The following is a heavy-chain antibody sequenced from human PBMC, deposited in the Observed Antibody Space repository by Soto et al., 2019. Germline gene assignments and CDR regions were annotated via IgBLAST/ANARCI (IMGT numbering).Heavy chain of an antibody. CDR2: IDPSDSYT. CDR3: AGSLTGTTGLGYYYGMDV. V-gene: IGHV5-10-1*01. D-gene: IGHD1-7*01. CDR1: GYSFTSYW. J-gene: IGHJ6*02. Sequence: GESLKISCKGSGYSFTSYWISWVRQMPGKGLEWMGRIDPSDSYTNYSPSFQGHVTISADKSISTAYLQWSSLKASDTAMYYCAGSLTGTTGLGYYYGMDVWGQGTTVTVSS.